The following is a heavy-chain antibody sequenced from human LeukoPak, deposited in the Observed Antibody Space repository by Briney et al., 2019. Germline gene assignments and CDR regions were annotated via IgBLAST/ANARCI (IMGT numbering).Heavy chain of an antibody. CDR2: IYTSGST. D-gene: IGHD3-10*01. J-gene: IGHJ5*02. Sequence: SETLSLTCTVSGGSISSYYWSWIRQPAGKGLEWIGRIYTSGSTNYNPSLKSRVTMSVDTSKNQFSLKLSSVTAADTAVYYCARVTYYYGSGSYEKHNWFDPWGQGTLVTVSS. CDR1: GGSISSYY. CDR3: ARVTYYYGSGSYEKHNWFDP. V-gene: IGHV4-4*07.